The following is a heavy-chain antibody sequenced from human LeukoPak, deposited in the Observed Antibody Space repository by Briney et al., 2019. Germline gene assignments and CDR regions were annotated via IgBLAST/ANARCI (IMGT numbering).Heavy chain of an antibody. D-gene: IGHD3-3*01. CDR2: INHSGST. J-gene: IGHJ4*02. Sequence: PSETLSLTCAVYGGSFSGYYWSWIRQPPGKGLEWIGEINHSGSTNYNPSLKSRVTISVDTSKNQFSLKLSSVTAADTAVYYCACLYDFWSGPYYYWGQATLVTVSP. V-gene: IGHV4-34*01. CDR3: ACLYDFWSGPYYY. CDR1: GGSFSGYY.